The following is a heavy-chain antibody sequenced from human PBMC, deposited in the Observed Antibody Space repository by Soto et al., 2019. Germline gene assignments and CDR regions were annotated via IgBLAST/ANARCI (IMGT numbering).Heavy chain of an antibody. CDR3: ARVAITMVRGFQMGVWGSYRY. CDR1: GYTFTNYA. CDR2: INAGNGDT. D-gene: IGHD3-16*02. J-gene: IGHJ4*01. Sequence: ASVKVSCKASGYTFTNYAMHWVRQAPGQRLERMGWINAGNGDTKYSQKFEGRVTITRDTSASTAYMELYSLRSEDTAVYYCARVAITMVRGFQMGVWGSYRYWG. V-gene: IGHV1-3*01.